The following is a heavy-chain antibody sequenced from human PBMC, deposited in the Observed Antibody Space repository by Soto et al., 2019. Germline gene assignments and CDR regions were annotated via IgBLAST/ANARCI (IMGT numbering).Heavy chain of an antibody. V-gene: IGHV3-73*02. CDR3: TREAETGITDDAFDI. D-gene: IGHD1-20*01. Sequence: EVQLVESGGGLVQPGGSLKLSCAASGFTFVDSAMVWVRQASGKGLEWVGRIRGRANNYATSYGASVKGRFTISRDDSENTAYLQMNSLKTEDTAVYYCTREAETGITDDAFDIWGQGTMVTVSS. CDR2: IRGRANNYAT. J-gene: IGHJ3*02. CDR1: GFTFVDSA.